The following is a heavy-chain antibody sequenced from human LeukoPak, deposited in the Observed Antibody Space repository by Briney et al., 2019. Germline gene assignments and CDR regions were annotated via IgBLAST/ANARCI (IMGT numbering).Heavy chain of an antibody. CDR2: ASYRGST. V-gene: IGHV4-59*01. D-gene: IGHD3-10*01. Sequence: PGGSLRLSCAASGFTFTTYWMSWIRQPPGKGLEWIGYASYRGSTKYNPSLESRVTISVDTSKKQFSLNLSSVTAADTALYYCARGGWFGEPAYYYYMDVWGKGTTVTISS. J-gene: IGHJ6*03. CDR1: GFTFTTYW. CDR3: ARGGWFGEPAYYYYMDV.